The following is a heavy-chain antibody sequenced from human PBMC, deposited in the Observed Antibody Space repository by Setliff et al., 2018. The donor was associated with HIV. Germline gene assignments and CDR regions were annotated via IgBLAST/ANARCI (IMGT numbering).Heavy chain of an antibody. CDR1: GGSIISSTYF. CDR2: IYYSGST. J-gene: IGHJ4*02. V-gene: IGHV4-39*07. Sequence: SETLSLTCTVSGGSIISSTYFWGWIRQPPGKGLECIGNIYYSGSTSYNPSLKSRVTISVDMSKNQFSLRLSSVTAADTAVYYCARRWGEAFDYWGQGTLVTVSS. CDR3: ARRWGEAFDY. D-gene: IGHD1-26*01.